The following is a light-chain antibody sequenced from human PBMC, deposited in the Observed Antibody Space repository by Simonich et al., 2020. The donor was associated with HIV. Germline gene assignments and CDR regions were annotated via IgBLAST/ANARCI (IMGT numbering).Light chain of an antibody. CDR3: QQLYSYPFT. CDR1: HGISSY. Sequence: DIQLTQSPSFLSASVVNRVTITGRAIHGISSYLAWFQQKPGKAPKPLIYAASTLQSGVPSRFSGSGSGTEFTLTISSLQPEDFATYYCQQLYSYPFTFGPGTKVDIK. V-gene: IGKV1-9*01. CDR2: AAS. J-gene: IGKJ3*01.